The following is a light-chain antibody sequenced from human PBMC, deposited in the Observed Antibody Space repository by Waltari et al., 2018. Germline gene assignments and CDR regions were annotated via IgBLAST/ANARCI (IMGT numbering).Light chain of an antibody. J-gene: IGKJ2*01. CDR1: QSVSSY. CDR3: QQRSNWEYT. V-gene: IGKV3-11*01. CDR2: DAS. Sequence: EIVLTQSPATLSLSPGERATLSCRASQSVSSYLAWDQQKPGQAPRLLIYDASNRATGIPARFSGSGSGTDFTLTISSLEPEDFAVYYCQQRSNWEYTFGQGTKLEIK.